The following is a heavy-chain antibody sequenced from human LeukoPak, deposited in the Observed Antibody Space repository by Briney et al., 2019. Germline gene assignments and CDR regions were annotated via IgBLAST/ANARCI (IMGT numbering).Heavy chain of an antibody. CDR1: GLTFSNYW. Sequence: GGSLRLSCAASGLTFSNYWMHWVRQAPGKGLVWVSRINSDGINTSYADSVKGRFTISRDNAKNTLNLQMNSLRAEDTAVYYCARSDLLLPLSPWGQGTLVTVSS. CDR2: INSDGINT. CDR3: ARSDLLLPLSP. D-gene: IGHD2-15*01. V-gene: IGHV3-74*01. J-gene: IGHJ5*02.